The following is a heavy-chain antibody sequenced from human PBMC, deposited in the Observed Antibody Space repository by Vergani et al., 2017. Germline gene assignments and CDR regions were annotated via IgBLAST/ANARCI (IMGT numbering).Heavy chain of an antibody. D-gene: IGHD3-10*01. CDR1: GGSISSSSYY. Sequence: QVQLQQWGAGLLKPSETLSLTCTVSGGSISSSSYYWGWIRQPPGKGLEWIGYIDYSGSTNYNPSLKSRVTISVDTSKNQFSLKLSSVTAADTAVYYCARVAGSGTEFDYWGQGTLVTVSS. V-gene: IGHV4-61*01. CDR3: ARVAGSGTEFDY. CDR2: IDYSGST. J-gene: IGHJ4*02.